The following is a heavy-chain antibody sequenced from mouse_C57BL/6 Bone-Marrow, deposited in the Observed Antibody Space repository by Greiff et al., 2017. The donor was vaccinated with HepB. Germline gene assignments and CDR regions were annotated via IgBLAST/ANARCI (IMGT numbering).Heavy chain of an antibody. D-gene: IGHD2-1*01. V-gene: IGHV5-17*01. CDR2: ISSGSSTI. CDR3: ARRSGQLYYGNSFAY. CDR1: GFTFSDYG. Sequence: EVKVVESGGGLVKPGGSLKLSCAASGFTFSDYGMHWVRQAPEKGLEWVAYISSGSSTIYYADTVKGRFTISRDNAKNTLFLQMTSLRSEDTAMYYCARRSGQLYYGNSFAYWGQVTLVTVSA. J-gene: IGHJ3*01.